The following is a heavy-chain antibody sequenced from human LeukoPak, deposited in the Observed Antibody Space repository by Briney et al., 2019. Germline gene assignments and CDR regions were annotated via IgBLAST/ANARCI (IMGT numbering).Heavy chain of an antibody. V-gene: IGHV1-2*06. J-gene: IGHJ4*02. CDR3: ARDLSSTPNWEFDY. Sequence: ASVKVSCKASGYTFSGYFIHWVRQAAGQGREWMGRINSNSGVTEYAQKFQGRVAMSRDTSINTASMELSWLTPDDTAVYYCARDLSSTPNWEFDYWGQGTLVTVSS. CDR2: INSNSGVT. D-gene: IGHD7-27*01. CDR1: GYTFSGYF.